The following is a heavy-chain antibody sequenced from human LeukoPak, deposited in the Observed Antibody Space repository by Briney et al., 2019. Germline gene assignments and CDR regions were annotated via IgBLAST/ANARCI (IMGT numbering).Heavy chain of an antibody. J-gene: IGHJ4*02. CDR2: ITGDTSRT. CDR1: GFTFSSNA. Sequence: PGGSLRLSCAASGFTFSSNAMTWVRQGPGKGLEWVSVITGDTSRTHYADSVKGRFTISRDNSKNTLSLQMNSLRAEDTAVYYCAKDAVAPGSGGDYFDYWGQGTLVTVSS. D-gene: IGHD3-10*01. V-gene: IGHV3-23*01. CDR3: AKDAVAPGSGGDYFDY.